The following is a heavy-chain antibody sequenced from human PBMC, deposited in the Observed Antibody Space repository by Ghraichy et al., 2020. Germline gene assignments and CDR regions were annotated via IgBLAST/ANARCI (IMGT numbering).Heavy chain of an antibody. D-gene: IGHD3-10*01. Sequence: GGSLRLSCVASGFTFSSYTMTWVRQAPGKGLEWVSVIGGGGVSTFYADSVKGRFTISRDNSKNTLYLQMNSLGAEDTAVYYCAKHYYGSGTYPDHWGQGTLVTGSP. V-gene: IGHV3-23*01. J-gene: IGHJ4*02. CDR3: AKHYYGSGTYPDH. CDR2: IGGGGVST. CDR1: GFTFSSYT.